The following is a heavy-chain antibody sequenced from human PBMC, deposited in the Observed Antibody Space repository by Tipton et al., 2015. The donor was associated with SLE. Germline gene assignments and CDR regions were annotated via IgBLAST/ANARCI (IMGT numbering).Heavy chain of an antibody. Sequence: TLSLTCAVSGGSIGSLPWWSWVRQPPGKGLEWIGEIHHDTGTPNYNPSLKSQVTISVDKSKNQFSLGWSSVTAADTAVYYCASTVLGFVPVDSWGQGTLVPVSS. CDR2: IHHDTGTP. CDR3: ASTVLGFVPVDS. D-gene: IGHD2-8*01. V-gene: IGHV4-4*02. J-gene: IGHJ4*02. CDR1: GGSIGSLPW.